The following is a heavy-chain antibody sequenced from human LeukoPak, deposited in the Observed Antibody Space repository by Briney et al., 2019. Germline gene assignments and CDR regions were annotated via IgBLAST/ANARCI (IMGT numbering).Heavy chain of an antibody. CDR3: ARDSGYLAEYFQH. CDR2: IYYSGST. J-gene: IGHJ1*01. CDR1: GGSVSSSRYY. V-gene: IGHV4-61*01. D-gene: IGHD5-12*01. Sequence: SETLSLTCPVSGGSVSSSRYYWGWIRQPPGKGLEWIGYIYYSGSTNYNPSLKSRVTISVDTSKNQFSLKLSSVTAADTAVYYCARDSGYLAEYFQHWGQGTLVTVSS.